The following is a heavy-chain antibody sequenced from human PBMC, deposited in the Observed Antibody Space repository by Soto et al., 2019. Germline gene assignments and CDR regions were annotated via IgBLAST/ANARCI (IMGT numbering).Heavy chain of an antibody. Sequence: ASVTVSCKASGYTFTGYYMHWVRQAPGQGLEWMGWINPNSGGTNYAQKFQGWVTMTRDTSISTAYMELSRLRSDDTAVYYCAIEAVADGIYGMDVSGPGITVTVS. CDR2: INPNSGGT. D-gene: IGHD6-19*01. V-gene: IGHV1-2*04. CDR3: AIEAVADGIYGMDV. J-gene: IGHJ6*02. CDR1: GYTFTGYY.